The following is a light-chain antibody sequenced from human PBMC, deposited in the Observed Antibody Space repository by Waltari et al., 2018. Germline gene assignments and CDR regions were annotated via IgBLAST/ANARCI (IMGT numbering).Light chain of an antibody. Sequence: QSALTQPRSVSGSPGQSVTISCTGTSSDVGGYNFVSWYQQHPDKAPTFMIYDVSKRPSGVSVRMSGTKSGNTASLAISGLQAEDVADYCCCSYAAGTLDVFETGTKVTVL. V-gene: IGLV2-11*01. CDR3: CSYAAGTLDV. CDR2: DVS. CDR1: SSDVGGYNF. J-gene: IGLJ1*01.